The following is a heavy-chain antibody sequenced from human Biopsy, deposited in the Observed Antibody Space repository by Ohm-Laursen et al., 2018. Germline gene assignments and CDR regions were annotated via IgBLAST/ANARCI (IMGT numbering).Heavy chain of an antibody. CDR3: LREAATGYYRTPDF. CDR2: FSYDGINK. V-gene: IGHV3-30*03. CDR1: GFTFSSHG. J-gene: IGHJ4*02. D-gene: IGHD3-9*01. Sequence: RSLRLSCSASGFTFSSHGMHWVRQAPGKGLEWVAHFSYDGINKHYADSVKGRFTISRDNSKNTLSLQMNSLRVEDTAMYYCLREAATGYYRTPDFWGQGTLVTVSS.